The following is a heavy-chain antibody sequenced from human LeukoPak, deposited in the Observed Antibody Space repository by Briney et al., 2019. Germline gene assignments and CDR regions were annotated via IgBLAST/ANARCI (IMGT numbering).Heavy chain of an antibody. D-gene: IGHD6-13*01. CDR2: IKEDGSEK. CDR1: GFTFSNYW. V-gene: IGHV3-7*01. Sequence: QPGGSLRLSCAASGFTFSNYWMSWVRQAPGKGLEWVANIKEDGSEKYYVDSVKGRLTISRDNARNSLYPQMNSLRAEDTAVYYCASGRQLGYWGQGTLVTVSS. CDR3: ASGRQLGY. J-gene: IGHJ4*02.